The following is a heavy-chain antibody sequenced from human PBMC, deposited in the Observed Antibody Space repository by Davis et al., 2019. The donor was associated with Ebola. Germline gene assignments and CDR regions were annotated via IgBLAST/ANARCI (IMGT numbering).Heavy chain of an antibody. D-gene: IGHD3-10*01. V-gene: IGHV1-46*01. CDR1: GYTFTGYY. J-gene: IGHJ5*02. CDR3: ARAFRIGWFDP. Sequence: SVNASCKASGYTFTGYYMHWVRQAPGQGLEWIGIINPSDVSTSYAQKFQRRVTMTRDTSTGTVYMGLSSLRSEDTAVYYCARAFRIGWFDPWGQGTLVTVSS. CDR2: INPSDVST.